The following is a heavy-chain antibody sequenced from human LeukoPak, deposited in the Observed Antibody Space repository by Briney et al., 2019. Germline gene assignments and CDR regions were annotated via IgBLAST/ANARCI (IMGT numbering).Heavy chain of an antibody. Sequence: GASVKVSCKASGYTFTSYGISWARQAPGQGLEWMGWISAYNGNTNYAQKFQGRVTMTRDTSISTAYMELSRLRSDDTAVYYCARGSSSDAFDIWGQGTMVTVSS. CDR1: GYTFTSYG. V-gene: IGHV1-18*01. CDR3: ARGSSSDAFDI. J-gene: IGHJ3*02. CDR2: ISAYNGNT. D-gene: IGHD6-6*01.